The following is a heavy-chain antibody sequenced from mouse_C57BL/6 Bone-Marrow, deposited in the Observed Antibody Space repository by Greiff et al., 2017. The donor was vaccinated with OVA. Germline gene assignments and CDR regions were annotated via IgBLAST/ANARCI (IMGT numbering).Heavy chain of an antibody. D-gene: IGHD1-1*01. CDR2: IYPGDGDT. CDR3: ARRVLLRLYYFDY. J-gene: IGHJ2*01. Sequence: VKLMESGPELVKPGASVKISCKASGYAFSSSWMNWVKQRPGKGLEWIGRIYPGDGDTNYNGKFKGKATLTADKSSSTAYMQLSSLTSEDSAVYFCARRVLLRLYYFDYWGQGTTLTVSS. V-gene: IGHV1-82*01. CDR1: GYAFSSSW.